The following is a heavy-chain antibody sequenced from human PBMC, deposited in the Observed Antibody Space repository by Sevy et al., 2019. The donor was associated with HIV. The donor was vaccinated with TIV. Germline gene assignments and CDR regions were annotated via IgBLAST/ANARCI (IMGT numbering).Heavy chain of an antibody. V-gene: IGHV4-34*01. CDR3: ARESRGYSYGYLARWFDP. Sequence: SETLSLTCAVYGGSFSGYYWSWIRQPPGKGLEWIGEINHSGSTNYNPSLKSRVTISVDTSKNQFSLKLSSVTAADTAVYYCARESRGYSYGYLARWFDPWGQGTLFTVSS. CDR2: INHSGST. J-gene: IGHJ5*02. CDR1: GGSFSGYY. D-gene: IGHD5-18*01.